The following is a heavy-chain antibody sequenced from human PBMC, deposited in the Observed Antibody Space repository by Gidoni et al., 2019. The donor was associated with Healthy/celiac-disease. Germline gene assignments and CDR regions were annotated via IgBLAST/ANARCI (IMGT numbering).Heavy chain of an antibody. J-gene: IGHJ3*02. D-gene: IGHD6-13*01. CDR2: INHNSGGK. CDR1: GYTFTVYF. CDR3: AHLLAAAAHDAFDI. Sequence: QVQLVQSGAEVKKPGASVKFSCKASGYTFTVYFMHWVRQAPGQGLEWMGWINHNSGGKKYAQKFQGRVNMTRYTSISTAYMELSRLRSDDTAVYYCAHLLAAAAHDAFDIWGQGTMVTVSS. V-gene: IGHV1-2*02.